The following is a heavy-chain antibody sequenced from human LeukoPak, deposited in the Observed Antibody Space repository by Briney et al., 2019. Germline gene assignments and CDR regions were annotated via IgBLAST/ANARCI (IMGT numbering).Heavy chain of an antibody. CDR3: ARHVRRSYHRYFDY. J-gene: IGHJ4*02. D-gene: IGHD1-26*01. Sequence: SETLSLTCTVSGGSISSHFWSWIRQPPGKGLEWIGYIYDSGSTNYNPSLKSRVPISVDTSKNQFSLKLSSVTAADTAVYYCARHVRRSYHRYFDYWGQGTLVTVSS. CDR2: IYDSGST. V-gene: IGHV4-59*08. CDR1: GGSISSHF.